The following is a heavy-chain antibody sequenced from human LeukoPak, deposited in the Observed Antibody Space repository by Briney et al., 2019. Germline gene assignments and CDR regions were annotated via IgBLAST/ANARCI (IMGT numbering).Heavy chain of an antibody. V-gene: IGHV3-7*01. CDR2: IRQDGSDK. Sequence: GGSLRLSCAISGFTSTTAWMTWVRQAPGKGLEWVSDIRQDGSDKYYVDSVKGRFIISRDNAKKSVSLHMNNLRVEDTAVYYCVVYKYILSSSAFDFWGRGTMVTVSS. J-gene: IGHJ3*01. CDR1: GFTSTTAW. CDR3: VVYKYILSSSAFDF. D-gene: IGHD6-6*01.